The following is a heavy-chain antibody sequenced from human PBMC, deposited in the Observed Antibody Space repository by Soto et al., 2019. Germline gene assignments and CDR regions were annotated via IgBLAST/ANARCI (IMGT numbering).Heavy chain of an antibody. CDR3: ARDGRIAAADPGTRYFDL. CDR1: GGTFSSYA. CDR2: IIPIFGTA. D-gene: IGHD6-13*01. V-gene: IGHV1-69*13. Sequence: ASVKVSCKASGGTFSSYAISWVRQAPGQGLEWMGGIIPIFGTANYAQKFQGRVTITADESTSTAYMELSSLRSEDTAVYYCARDGRIAAADPGTRYFDLWGRGTLVTVSS. J-gene: IGHJ2*01.